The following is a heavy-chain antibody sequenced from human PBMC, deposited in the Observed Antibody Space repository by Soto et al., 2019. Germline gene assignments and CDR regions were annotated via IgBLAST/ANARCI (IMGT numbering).Heavy chain of an antibody. CDR2: IIRNLGET. CDR1: GTIFSSYT. V-gene: IGHV1-69*08. D-gene: IGHD3-16*01. CDR3: ARGLGGRMDN. Sequence: QVQLVQSGAEVKKPGSSVRVSCKASGTIFSSYTISWVRQAPGQGLEWMVRIIRNLGETNSAKKFKGRVTHTADKSTKRAYMQLTSLRLEDTAEYYCARGLGGRMDNWGQGTTSTVSS. J-gene: IGHJ6*02.